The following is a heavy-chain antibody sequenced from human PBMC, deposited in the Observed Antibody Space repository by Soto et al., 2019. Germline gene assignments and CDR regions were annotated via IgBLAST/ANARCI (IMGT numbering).Heavy chain of an antibody. V-gene: IGHV4-59*08. Sequence: QVQLQESGPGLVKPSETLSLTCIVSGGSISNYYWSWIRQPPGKGLEWIGYIYYSGSTNYNPSLTSRLTISVDTSKNQFSLKLSSLTAADTAVYYCARHRYSYGVYYFDYWGQGTLVTVSS. CDR3: ARHRYSYGVYYFDY. D-gene: IGHD5-18*01. J-gene: IGHJ4*02. CDR1: GGSISNYY. CDR2: IYYSGST.